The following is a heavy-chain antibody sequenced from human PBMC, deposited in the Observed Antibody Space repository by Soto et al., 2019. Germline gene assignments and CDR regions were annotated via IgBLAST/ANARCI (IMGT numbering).Heavy chain of an antibody. V-gene: IGHV3-30*02. CDR2: IWYDGSNK. D-gene: IGHD3-22*01. CDR1: GFTFSSYG. J-gene: IGHJ4*02. CDR3: AKDTYYYDRSGYYTYDH. Sequence: PGGSLRLSCAASGFTFSSYGMHWVRQAPGKGLEWVAVIWYDGSNKYYADSVKGRFTISRDNSKNTLYLQMNSLIAEDTAVYYCAKDTYYYDRSGYYTYDHWGQGT.